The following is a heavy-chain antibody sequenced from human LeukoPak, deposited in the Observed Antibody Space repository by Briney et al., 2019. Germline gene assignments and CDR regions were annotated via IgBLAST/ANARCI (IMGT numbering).Heavy chain of an antibody. CDR3: ARGQGATVPQVGKNWFDP. Sequence: GGSLRLSCAASGFTFSNWSRIWVRQVPGKGLEWVSFISSSGSDIQYADSVKGRFTISRDNAKKSLYLQMNSLRAEDTAVYYCARGQGATVPQVGKNWFDPWGQGTRVTVSS. CDR1: GFTFSNWS. CDR2: ISSSGSDI. D-gene: IGHD1-26*01. J-gene: IGHJ5*02. V-gene: IGHV3-21*01.